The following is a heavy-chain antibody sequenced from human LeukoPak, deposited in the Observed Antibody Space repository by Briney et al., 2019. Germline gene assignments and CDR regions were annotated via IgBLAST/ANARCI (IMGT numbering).Heavy chain of an antibody. J-gene: IGHJ4*02. Sequence: SETLSLTCTVSGGSISSYYWSWIRQPAGKGLEWIGRIYSTGSTNYNPSLKSRVTMSVDTSKNQFSLRLRSVTAADTAVCYCARQIASAGTAGFDFWGQGALVTVSS. D-gene: IGHD6-13*01. V-gene: IGHV4-4*07. CDR3: ARQIASAGTAGFDF. CDR2: IYSTGST. CDR1: GGSISSYY.